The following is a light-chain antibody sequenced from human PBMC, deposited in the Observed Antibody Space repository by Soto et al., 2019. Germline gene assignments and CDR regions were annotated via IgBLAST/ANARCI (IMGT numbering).Light chain of an antibody. CDR2: DVS. Sequence: QSALTQPASVSGSPGQSITISCTRTSSDVGGYNYVSWYQHHPGKAPKLMIYDVSSRPSGVSNRFSGSKSGNTAFLTISGLQAEDEADYYCSSYTSIGTLVILGGGTKLTVL. CDR3: SSYTSIGTLVI. V-gene: IGLV2-14*03. CDR1: SSDVGGYNY. J-gene: IGLJ2*01.